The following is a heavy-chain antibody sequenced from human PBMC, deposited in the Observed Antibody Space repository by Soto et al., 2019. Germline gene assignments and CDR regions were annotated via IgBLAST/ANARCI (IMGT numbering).Heavy chain of an antibody. Sequence: SETLSLTCAVYGGSFSGYYWSWIRQPPGKGLEWIGEINHSGSTNYNPSLKSRVTISVDTSKNQFSLKLSSVTAADTAVYYCATLNIDKNFDYWGQGTLVTVSS. CDR2: INHSGST. CDR1: GGSFSGYY. J-gene: IGHJ4*02. CDR3: ATLNIDKNFDY. V-gene: IGHV4-34*01. D-gene: IGHD2-15*01.